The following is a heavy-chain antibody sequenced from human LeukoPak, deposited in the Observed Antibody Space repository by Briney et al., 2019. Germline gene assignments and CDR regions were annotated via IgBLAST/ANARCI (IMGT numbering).Heavy chain of an antibody. V-gene: IGHV1-18*01. Sequence: ASVKVSFKASGYTFTTYGISWVRRAPGQGLEWLGRISVYNGNTNYAQKLQGRVTMTTDTSTSTAYMELRSLRSDDTAVYYCARMILLLGDVLTVPPRGFDYWGQGTLVTVSS. CDR2: ISVYNGNT. D-gene: IGHD3-9*01. CDR3: ARMILLLGDVLTVPPRGFDY. CDR1: GYTFTTYG. J-gene: IGHJ4*02.